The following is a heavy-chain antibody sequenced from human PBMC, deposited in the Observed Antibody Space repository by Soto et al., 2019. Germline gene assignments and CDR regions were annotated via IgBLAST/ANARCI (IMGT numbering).Heavy chain of an antibody. CDR1: GGSISSYY. V-gene: IGHV4-59*08. J-gene: IGHJ6*02. CDR2: IYYSGST. D-gene: IGHD3-10*01. CDR3: ARHMVQDHYYGMDV. Sequence: PSETLSLTCTVSGGSISSYYGSWIRQPPGKGLEWIGYIYYSGSTNYNPSLKSRVTISVDTSKNQFSLKLSSVTAADTAVYYCARHMVQDHYYGMDVWGQGTTVTVSS.